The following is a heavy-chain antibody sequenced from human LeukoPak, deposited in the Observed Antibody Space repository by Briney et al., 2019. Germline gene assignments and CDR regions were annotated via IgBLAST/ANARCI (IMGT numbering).Heavy chain of an antibody. J-gene: IGHJ4*02. CDR3: ARALAYSGSFPYFFDY. Sequence: ASVKVSCKASGYTFTSYGISWVRQAPGQGLEWMGWISAYNGNTNYAQKLLGRVTITRDTSISTAYMELSSLRSKDTAVYYCARALAYSGSFPYFFDYWGQGTLVTVSS. CDR1: GYTFTSYG. CDR2: ISAYNGNT. V-gene: IGHV1-18*01. D-gene: IGHD1-26*01.